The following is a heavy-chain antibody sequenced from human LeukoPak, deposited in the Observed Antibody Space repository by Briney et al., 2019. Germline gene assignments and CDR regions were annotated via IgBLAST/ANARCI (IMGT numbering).Heavy chain of an antibody. D-gene: IGHD5-18*01. CDR1: GFTVSSNY. V-gene: IGHV3-53*01. J-gene: IGHJ3*02. CDR2: IYSGGST. Sequence: PGGSLRLSCAASGFTVSSNYMSWVRQAPGKGLEWVSVIYSGGSTYYADSVKGRFTISRDNSKNTLYLQMNSLRAEDTAVYYCASYSYGYRGAFDIWGRGTMVTVSS. CDR3: ASYSYGYRGAFDI.